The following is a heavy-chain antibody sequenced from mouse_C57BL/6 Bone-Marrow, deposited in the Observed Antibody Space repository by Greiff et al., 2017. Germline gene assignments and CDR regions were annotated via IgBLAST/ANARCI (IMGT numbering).Heavy chain of an antibody. V-gene: IGHV1-82*01. CDR1: GYAFSSSW. Sequence: VQLQQSGPELVKPGASVKISCKASGYAFSSSWMNWVKQRPGKGLEWIGRIYPGDGDTNYNGKLKGKATLTADKSSSTAYMQLSSLTSEDSAVYFCARTTTVVATDYWGQGTTLTVSS. CDR3: ARTTTVVATDY. CDR2: IYPGDGDT. J-gene: IGHJ2*01. D-gene: IGHD1-1*01.